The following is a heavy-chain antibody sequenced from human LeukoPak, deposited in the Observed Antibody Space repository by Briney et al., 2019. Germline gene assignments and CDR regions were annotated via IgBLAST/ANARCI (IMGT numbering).Heavy chain of an antibody. J-gene: IGHJ4*02. V-gene: IGHV4-59*01. CDR1: GGSISSNY. Sequence: NSSETLSLTCTISGGSISSNYWSWIRQPPGKGLEWIGYIYYTGSTNYNPSLKSRVTISVDTSKNQFSLKLSSMTAADTAFYYCARDRYGSGTSEYWGQGTLVTVSS. D-gene: IGHD3-10*01. CDR3: ARDRYGSGTSEY. CDR2: IYYTGST.